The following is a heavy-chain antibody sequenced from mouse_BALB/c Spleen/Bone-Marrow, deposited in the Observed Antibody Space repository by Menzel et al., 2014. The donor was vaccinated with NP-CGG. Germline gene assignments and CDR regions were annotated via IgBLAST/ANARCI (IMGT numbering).Heavy chain of an antibody. J-gene: IGHJ3*01. Sequence: EVQLVESGGNLVKSGGSLKLSCAASGFTFSSYGMSWVRQTPEKRLEWAATISGGGSYTFYPDSVKGRFTISRDNAKNNLYLQLSSLRSEDTALYYCARHAYYDQTEVSFVYWGQGTLVTVSA. D-gene: IGHD2-4*01. CDR1: GFTFSSYG. CDR2: ISGGGSYT. V-gene: IGHV5-9-2*01. CDR3: ARHAYYDQTEVSFVY.